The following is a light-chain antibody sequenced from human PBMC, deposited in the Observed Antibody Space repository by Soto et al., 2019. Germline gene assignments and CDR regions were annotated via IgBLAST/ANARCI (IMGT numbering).Light chain of an antibody. CDR1: QDISYY. J-gene: IGKJ1*01. CDR3: QKYHSAPRT. V-gene: IGKV1-27*01. CDR2: GAS. Sequence: DIQMTQSPSSLSASVGDRVTITCRANQDISYYLAWYQQKQGKVPKLLIYGASTLQSGVPSRFSGSGSGTDFSLTISSLQPEDIATYYCQKYHSAPRTFGQGPKVELK.